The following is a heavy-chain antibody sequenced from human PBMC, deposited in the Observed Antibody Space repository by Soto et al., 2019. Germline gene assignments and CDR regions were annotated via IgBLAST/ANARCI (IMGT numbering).Heavy chain of an antibody. Sequence: PGGSLRLSCAASGFTFSSYGMHWVRQAPGKGLEWVAVISYDGSNKYYADSVKGRFTISRDNSKNTLYLQMNSLRAEDTAVYYWAKGIRQQLVLYYYYGMDVWGQGTTVTVSS. J-gene: IGHJ6*02. CDR3: AKGIRQQLVLYYYYGMDV. CDR1: GFTFSSYG. V-gene: IGHV3-30*18. D-gene: IGHD6-13*01. CDR2: ISYDGSNK.